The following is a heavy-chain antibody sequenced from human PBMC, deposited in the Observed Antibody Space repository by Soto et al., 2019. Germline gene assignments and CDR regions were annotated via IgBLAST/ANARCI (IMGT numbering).Heavy chain of an antibody. D-gene: IGHD3-10*01. J-gene: IGHJ4*02. CDR1: GGTLSSYA. Sequence: SVKVSCKASGGTLSSYAISSVRQPPGQGLEWMGGIIPIFGTANYAQKFQGRGTITADESTSTAYMELSSLRSEDTAVYYCARSHYYGSGSYYKEWFFDDWGQGTLVTVSS. CDR3: ARSHYYGSGSYYKEWFFDD. V-gene: IGHV1-69*13. CDR2: IIPIFGTA.